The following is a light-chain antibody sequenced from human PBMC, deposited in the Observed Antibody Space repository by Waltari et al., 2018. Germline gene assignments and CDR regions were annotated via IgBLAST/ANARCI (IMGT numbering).Light chain of an antibody. V-gene: IGKV1-33*01. CDR1: QDISNY. J-gene: IGKJ4*01. CDR2: DAS. CDR3: QQYDTLPALT. Sequence: DIQMTQSPSSLSASVGDRVTLTCQASQDISNYLNWYQQKPGKAPKLLIYDASNLETGVPSRFSGSGSGTDFTFTIRSLQPEDIATYYCQQYDTLPALTFGGGTKVEIK.